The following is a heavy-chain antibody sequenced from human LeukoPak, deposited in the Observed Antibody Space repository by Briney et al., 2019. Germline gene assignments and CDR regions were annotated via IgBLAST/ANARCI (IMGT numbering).Heavy chain of an antibody. CDR3: AKMGDGYYDGSGTFDAFTI. D-gene: IGHD3-22*01. J-gene: IGHJ3*02. V-gene: IGHV3-23*01. CDR1: GFTFSSYV. Sequence: GGSLRHLCAASGFTFSSYVMSWVRQAPGKGLEWVSAISGSGGSTYYADSVKGRFTISRDNSKNTLYLQMNSLRAEDTAVYYCAKMGDGYYDGSGTFDAFTIWGQETWVTFSS. CDR2: ISGSGGST.